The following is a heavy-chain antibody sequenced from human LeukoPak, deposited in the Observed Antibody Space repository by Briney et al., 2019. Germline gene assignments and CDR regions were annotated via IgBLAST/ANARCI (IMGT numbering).Heavy chain of an antibody. J-gene: IGHJ5*02. Sequence: GGSLRLSCTASGFTFSSYNMNWVRQAPGKGLEWVSSISDSSTYIYYADSVKGRFTISRDNAKNSLYLKMNSLRAEDTAVYYCAREGFSQWLATRWFDPWGQGTLVTVSS. D-gene: IGHD6-19*01. CDR1: GFTFSSYN. CDR3: AREGFSQWLATRWFDP. V-gene: IGHV3-21*01. CDR2: ISDSSTYI.